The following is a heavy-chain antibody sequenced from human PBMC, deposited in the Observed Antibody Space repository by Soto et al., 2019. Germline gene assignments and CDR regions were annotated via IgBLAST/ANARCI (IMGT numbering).Heavy chain of an antibody. V-gene: IGHV3-66*01. Sequence: SGGSLRLSCAASGFDVSNTDMSWVRQAPGKGLEWVSVIYSGGYTNYADSVKGRFIVSRDSPKNTLYLQMDSLRAEDTAVYYCAREAIIVIAAPEYYFEYWGQGTLVTVSS. CDR3: AREAIIVIAAPEYYFEY. D-gene: IGHD3-22*01. J-gene: IGHJ4*02. CDR1: GFDVSNTD. CDR2: IYSGGYT.